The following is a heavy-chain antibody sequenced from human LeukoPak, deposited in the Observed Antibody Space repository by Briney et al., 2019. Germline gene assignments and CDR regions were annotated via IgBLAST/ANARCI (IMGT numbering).Heavy chain of an antibody. D-gene: IGHD6-19*01. V-gene: IGHV3-23*01. J-gene: IGHJ4*02. CDR1: GFTFSSYA. Sequence: GGSLRLSCAASGFTFSSYAMSWVRQAPGKGLEWVSAISGSGGSTYYADSVKGRFTISRDNSKNTLYLQMNSLRAEDTAVYHCAKVSEEGAYSSGWYVEGYYFDYWGQGTLVTVSS. CDR2: ISGSGGST. CDR3: AKVSEEGAYSSGWYVEGYYFDY.